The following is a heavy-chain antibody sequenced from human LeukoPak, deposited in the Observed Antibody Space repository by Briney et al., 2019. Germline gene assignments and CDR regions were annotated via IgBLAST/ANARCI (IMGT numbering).Heavy chain of an antibody. V-gene: IGHV3-30*16. D-gene: IGHD3-10*01. CDR1: GFTLSNYA. CDR3: ARDSTYYYDSGSSGPHYFDN. Sequence: GGSLRLSCAASGFTLSNYAMHWVRQAPGKGLEWVSLISSGGTYEYYADSVKGRFTISRDNSKNTLYLRLNSLRAEDTAVYYCARDSTYYYDSGSSGPHYFDNWGQGTLVTVSS. CDR2: ISSGGTYE. J-gene: IGHJ4*02.